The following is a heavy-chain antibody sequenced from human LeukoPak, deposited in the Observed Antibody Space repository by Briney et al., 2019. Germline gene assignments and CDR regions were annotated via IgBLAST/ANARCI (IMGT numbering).Heavy chain of an antibody. V-gene: IGHV4-39*07. CDR1: GDSVSSDNFY. CDR2: IYHSGSA. Sequence: SETLSLTCNVSGDSVSSDNFYWAWIRQPPGKGPEWIGTIYHSGSAYHNPSLKSRLTISIDTSKNQFSLKLTSVTAADTAVYYCARGVNSGYFDYCGQGTLVTVSS. CDR3: ARGVNSGYFDY. J-gene: IGHJ4*02. D-gene: IGHD2-21*01.